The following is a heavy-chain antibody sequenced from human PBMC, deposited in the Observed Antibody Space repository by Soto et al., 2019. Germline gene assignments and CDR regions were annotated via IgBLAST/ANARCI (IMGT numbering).Heavy chain of an antibody. D-gene: IGHD3-16*01. J-gene: IGHJ4*02. CDR2: ISGDGVHT. Sequence: EVQLAESGGGLIQPGGSLRLSCATSGFTFSRYWIHWVRQAPGEGLVWVSRISGDGVHTDYAESVKGRFTVSRDIAKSTGYLQMNNLRAEDTAIYYCARLGSVGDGDFWGQGILVTVSS. CDR3: ARLGSVGDGDF. V-gene: IGHV3-74*01. CDR1: GFTFSRYW.